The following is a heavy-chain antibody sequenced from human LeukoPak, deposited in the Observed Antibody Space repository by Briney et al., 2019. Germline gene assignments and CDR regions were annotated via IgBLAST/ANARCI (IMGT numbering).Heavy chain of an antibody. D-gene: IGHD3-9*01. J-gene: IGHJ5*02. Sequence: SETLSLTCTVSGGSISSSSYYWGWIRQPPGKGLEWIGSIYYSGSTYYNPSLKSRVTISVDTSKNQFSLKLSSVTAADTAVYYCARLDILTGYYWLDPWGQGTLVTVSS. CDR3: ARLDILTGYYWLDP. CDR2: IYYSGST. CDR1: GGSISSSSYY. V-gene: IGHV4-39*01.